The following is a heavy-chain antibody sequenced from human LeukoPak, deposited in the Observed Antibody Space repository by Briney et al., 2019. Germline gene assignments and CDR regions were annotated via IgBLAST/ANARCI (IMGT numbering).Heavy chain of an antibody. CDR1: GFTFSSYA. V-gene: IGHV3-23*01. Sequence: YPGGSLRLSCAASGFTFSSYAMSWVRQAPGKGLEWVSAISGSGGSTYYADSVKGRFTISRDNSKNTLYLQMNSLRAEDTAVYYCARGDGGETTNGGYYFNYWGQGTLVTVSS. D-gene: IGHD2-8*01. J-gene: IGHJ4*02. CDR3: ARGDGGETTNGGYYFNY. CDR2: ISGSGGST.